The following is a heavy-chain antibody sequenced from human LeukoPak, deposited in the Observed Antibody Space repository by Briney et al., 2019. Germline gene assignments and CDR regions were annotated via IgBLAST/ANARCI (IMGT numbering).Heavy chain of an antibody. J-gene: IGHJ4*02. D-gene: IGHD3-10*01. CDR1: GAILIELS. CDR2: FDSEDGKT. Sequence: AASVKVSCKVSGAILIELSIHWVRQSPGKGLDWMGGFDSEDGKTKAAQRFLDRVSLTEVNSLDKAYLELRSLTSEDTAVYYCVTGSSERDYYGSGTGYVGYSWGQGTVVTVSS. CDR3: VTGSSERDYYGSGTGYVGYS. V-gene: IGHV1-24*01.